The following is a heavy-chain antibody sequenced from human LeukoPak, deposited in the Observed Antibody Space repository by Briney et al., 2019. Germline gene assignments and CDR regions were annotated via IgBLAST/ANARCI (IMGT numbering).Heavy chain of an antibody. Sequence: PSETLSLTCAVYGGSFSGYYWSWIRQPPGKGLEWIGEINHSGSTNYNPSLKSRVTISVDTSKNQFSLKLSSVTAADTAVYYCARGDYGDRWSQGTLVTVSS. V-gene: IGHV4-34*01. CDR3: ARGDYGDR. J-gene: IGHJ1*01. CDR2: INHSGST. CDR1: GGSFSGYY. D-gene: IGHD4-17*01.